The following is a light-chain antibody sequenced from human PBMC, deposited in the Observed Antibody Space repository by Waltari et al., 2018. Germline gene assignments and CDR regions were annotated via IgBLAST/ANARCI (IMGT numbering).Light chain of an antibody. CDR3: AAWDDSLNGPV. CDR2: YDD. CDR1: SSNIGTNA. Sequence: QSVLTQPPSVSEAPRQRVTISCSGSSSNIGTNAVNWYQQLPGKAPKLLIYYDDLLPSGVSDRFSGSKSDTSASLAISGLQSEDEADYYCAAWDDSLNGPVFGTGTKVTVL. V-gene: IGLV1-36*01. J-gene: IGLJ1*01.